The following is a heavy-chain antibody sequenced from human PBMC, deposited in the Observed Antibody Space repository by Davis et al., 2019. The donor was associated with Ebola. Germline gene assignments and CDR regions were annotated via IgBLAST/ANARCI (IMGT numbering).Heavy chain of an antibody. Sequence: GESLKISCAASGFTFSSYSMNWVRQAPGKGPEWVSSISSSSNYIYYADSMKGRFTISRDNAKNSLYLQMNSLRAEDTAVYYCASTCQQQLHELYYYCGMDVWGKGTTVTVSS. CDR2: ISSSSNYI. CDR1: GFTFSSYS. D-gene: IGHD6-13*01. V-gene: IGHV3-21*01. J-gene: IGHJ6*04. CDR3: ASTCQQQLHELYYYCGMDV.